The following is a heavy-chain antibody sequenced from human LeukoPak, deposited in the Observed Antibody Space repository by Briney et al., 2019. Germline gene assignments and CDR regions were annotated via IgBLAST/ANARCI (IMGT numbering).Heavy chain of an antibody. CDR2: INPNSGGT. V-gene: IGHV1-2*02. CDR1: GYTFTGYY. Sequence: GASVKVSCKASGYTFTGYYMHWVRQAPGQGLEWMGWINPNSGGTNYAQKFQGRVTMTRDTSISTAYMELSRLRSDETAVYYCARGLAQYYDFWSGYYLDYFDYWGQGTLVTVSS. D-gene: IGHD3-3*01. CDR3: ARGLAQYYDFWSGYYLDYFDY. J-gene: IGHJ4*02.